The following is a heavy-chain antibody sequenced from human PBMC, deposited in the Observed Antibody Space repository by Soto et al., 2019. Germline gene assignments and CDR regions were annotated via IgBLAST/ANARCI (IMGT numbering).Heavy chain of an antibody. Sequence: GGSLRHPSRASGFTFGSYALSCVRQAPGEGLEWVSAISGSGGSTYYADSVKGRFTISRDNSKNTLYLQMNSLRAEDTAVYYCAKDGATVTTEYYFDYWGQGTLVTVSS. CDR3: AKDGATVTTEYYFDY. CDR2: ISGSGGST. J-gene: IGHJ4*02. V-gene: IGHV3-23*01. D-gene: IGHD4-4*01. CDR1: GFTFGSYA.